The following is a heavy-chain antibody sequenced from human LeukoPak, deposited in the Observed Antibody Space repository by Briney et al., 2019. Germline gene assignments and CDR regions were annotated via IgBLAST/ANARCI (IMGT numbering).Heavy chain of an antibody. CDR2: IKQDGSEK. V-gene: IGHV3-7*01. J-gene: IGHJ6*03. Sequence: GGSLRLSCAASGFTFSSYWMSWVRQAPGKGLEWVANIKQDGSEKYYVDSVKGRFIISRDNAKNSLYLQMNSLRAEDTAVFYCARDPNWNREKDMDVWGKGTTVTVSS. CDR1: GFTFSSYW. D-gene: IGHD1-1*01. CDR3: ARDPNWNREKDMDV.